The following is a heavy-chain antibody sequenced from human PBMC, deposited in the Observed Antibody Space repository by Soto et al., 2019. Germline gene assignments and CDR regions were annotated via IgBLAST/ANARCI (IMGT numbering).Heavy chain of an antibody. Sequence: GGSLRLSCAASGFTFSSYAMSWVRQAPGKGLEWVSAISGSGGSTYYADSVKGRFTISRDNSKNTLYLQMNSLRAEDTAVYYCAKVADIVLVPAAEYFDYWGQGTLVTVSS. J-gene: IGHJ4*02. CDR2: ISGSGGST. CDR1: GFTFSSYA. CDR3: AKVADIVLVPAAEYFDY. D-gene: IGHD2-2*01. V-gene: IGHV3-23*01.